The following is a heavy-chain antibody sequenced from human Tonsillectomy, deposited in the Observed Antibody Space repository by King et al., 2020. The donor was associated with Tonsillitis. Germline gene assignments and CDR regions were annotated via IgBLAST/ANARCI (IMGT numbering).Heavy chain of an antibody. Sequence: VQLVESGGGVVQPGGSLRLSCAASGFTFSSYGMHWVRQAPGKGLEWVAFIRYDGSDKYSADSVKGRFTISRDNSKNTLYLQMNSLRAEDTAVYYCAKDRPRYSRGWYESDYWGQGTLVTVSS. V-gene: IGHV3-30*02. CDR3: AKDRPRYSRGWYESDY. J-gene: IGHJ4*02. CDR1: GFTFSSYG. CDR2: IRYDGSDK. D-gene: IGHD6-19*01.